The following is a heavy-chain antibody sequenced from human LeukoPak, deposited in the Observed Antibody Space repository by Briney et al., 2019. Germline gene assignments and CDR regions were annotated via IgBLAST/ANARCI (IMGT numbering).Heavy chain of an antibody. CDR2: FDPEDGET. D-gene: IGHD4-17*01. Sequence: GASVKVSCKVSGYTLTELSMHWVRQAPGKGLEWMGGFDPEDGETIYAQKFQGRVTMTEDTSTDTAYMELSSLRSEDTAVYYCATRPGTVDAFDVWGQGTTVTVSS. CDR1: GYTLTELS. V-gene: IGHV1-24*01. CDR3: ATRPGTVDAFDV. J-gene: IGHJ3*01.